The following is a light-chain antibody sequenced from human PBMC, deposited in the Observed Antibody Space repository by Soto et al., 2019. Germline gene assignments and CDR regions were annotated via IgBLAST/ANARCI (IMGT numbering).Light chain of an antibody. CDR2: DAS. J-gene: IGKJ2*01. V-gene: IGKV1-5*01. CDR3: QQYDSSSPT. CDR1: QNISVW. Sequence: DIQMTQSPSTLSASVGHGVTITCRASQNISVWLAWYQQRPGKAPKFLMYDASSLETGVASRFSGSASGTEVTLTIRSLQPDDSATYYCQQYDSSSPTFGQGTKLAIK.